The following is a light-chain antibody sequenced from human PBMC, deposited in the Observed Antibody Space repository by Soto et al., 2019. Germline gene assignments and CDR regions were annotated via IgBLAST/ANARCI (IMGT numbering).Light chain of an antibody. CDR1: QSVTSNY. CDR2: GPS. V-gene: IGKV3-20*01. CDR3: QQYDKSPPIT. J-gene: IGKJ5*01. Sequence: IVLTQSPGTLSLSPGERATLSCRASQSVTSNYLAWYQQKPGQAPRLLIYGPSSRATGIPDRFSGSGSGTDFTLTISRLEPEDFAVYFCQQYDKSPPITFGQGTRLEIK.